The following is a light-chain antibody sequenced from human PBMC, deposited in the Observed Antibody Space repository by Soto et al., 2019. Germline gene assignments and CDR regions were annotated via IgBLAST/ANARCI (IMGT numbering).Light chain of an antibody. Sequence: DIQMTQSPSTLSASVGDRVTITCRASQDINKWLAWYQQKPGKAPKLLIYKASSVESGVPSRFYGSGSGTEFSLTISNLQPDDFASYYCQQYNSYFSFGQGTKVDIK. J-gene: IGKJ2*01. V-gene: IGKV1-5*03. CDR1: QDINKW. CDR2: KAS. CDR3: QQYNSYFS.